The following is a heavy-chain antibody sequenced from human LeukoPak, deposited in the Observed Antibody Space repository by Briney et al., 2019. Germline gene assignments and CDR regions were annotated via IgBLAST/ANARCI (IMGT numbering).Heavy chain of an antibody. V-gene: IGHV3-23*01. D-gene: IGHD3-3*01. CDR1: GFTFSSYA. J-gene: IGHJ6*02. Sequence: GGSLRLSCAASGFTFSSYAMSWVRQAPGKGLEWVSAISGSGGSTYYADSVKGRFTISRDNSKNTLYLQMNSLRAEDTAVYYCAKDPKYYDFWSGPKLYGMDVWGQGTTVTVS. CDR3: AKDPKYYDFWSGPKLYGMDV. CDR2: ISGSGGST.